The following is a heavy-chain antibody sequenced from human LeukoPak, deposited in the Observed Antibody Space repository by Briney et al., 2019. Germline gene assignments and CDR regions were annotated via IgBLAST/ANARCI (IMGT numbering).Heavy chain of an antibody. V-gene: IGHV3-66*01. D-gene: IGHD5-18*01. Sequence: GGSLRLSCAASEFSVGSNYMTWVRQAPGKGLEWVSLIYSGGSTYYADSVKGRFTISRDNSKNTLYLQMNSLRAEDTAVYYCARGYSYGYNFFDYWGQGTLVTVSS. J-gene: IGHJ4*02. CDR3: ARGYSYGYNFFDY. CDR2: IYSGGST. CDR1: EFSVGSNY.